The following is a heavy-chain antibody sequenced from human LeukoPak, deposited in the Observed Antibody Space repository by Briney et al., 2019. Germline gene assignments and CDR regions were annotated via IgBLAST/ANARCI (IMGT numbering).Heavy chain of an antibody. CDR2: VNLVSGST. J-gene: IGHJ5*02. V-gene: IGHV1-2*02. CDR1: GYSFIDYY. D-gene: IGHD1-26*01. CDR3: ARADRLVGSPYLIGP. Sequence: ASVKVSCKTSGYSFIDYYMHWVRQAPGQGLEWMGWVNLVSGSTSIAQKFQDRISLTRDSSITTFYLEVTWLTSDDTAIYYCARADRLVGSPYLIGPWGQGTLVTVSS.